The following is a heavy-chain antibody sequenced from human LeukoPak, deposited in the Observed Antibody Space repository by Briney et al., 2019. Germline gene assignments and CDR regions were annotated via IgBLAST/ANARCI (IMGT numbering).Heavy chain of an antibody. V-gene: IGHV1-46*01. CDR2: INPSGGST. CDR3: ARDLTAGVNYDILTGLDY. Sequence: ASVKVSCKASGYTFTGYYMHWVRQAPGQGLEWMGIINPSGGSTSYAQKFQGRVTMTRDTSTSTVYMELSSLRSEDTAVYYCARDLTAGVNYDILTGLDYWGQGTLVTVSS. D-gene: IGHD3-9*01. J-gene: IGHJ4*02. CDR1: GYTFTGYY.